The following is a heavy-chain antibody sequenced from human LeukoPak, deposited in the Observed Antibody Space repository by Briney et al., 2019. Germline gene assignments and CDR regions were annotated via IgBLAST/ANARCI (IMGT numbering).Heavy chain of an antibody. CDR3: ARRDGYYYDSSSFDP. CDR2: INHSGST. J-gene: IGHJ5*02. CDR1: GGSFSGYY. Sequence: SETLSLTCGVYGGSFSGYYWSWIRQPPGKGLEWIGEINHSGSTNYNPSLKSRVTISVDTSKNQFSLKLSSVTAADTAVYYCARRDGYYYDSSSFDPWGQGTLVTVSS. V-gene: IGHV4-34*01. D-gene: IGHD3-22*01.